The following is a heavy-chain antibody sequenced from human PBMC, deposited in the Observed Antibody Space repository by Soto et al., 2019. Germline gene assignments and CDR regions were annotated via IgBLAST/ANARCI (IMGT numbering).Heavy chain of an antibody. V-gene: IGHV1-3*01. CDR3: ARDILFDY. CDR2: INAGNGNT. CDR1: RYGLTSSS. Sequence: GASVEACSKARRYGLTSSSMDWVRQAPGQRLEWMGWINAGNGNTKYSQKFQGRVTITRDTSASTAYMELSSLRSEDTAVYYCARDILFDYWGQGTLVTVSS. J-gene: IGHJ4*02. D-gene: IGHD2-15*01.